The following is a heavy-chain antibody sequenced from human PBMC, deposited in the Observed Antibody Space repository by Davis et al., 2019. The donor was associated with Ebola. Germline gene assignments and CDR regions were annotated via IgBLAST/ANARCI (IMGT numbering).Heavy chain of an antibody. V-gene: IGHV1-69*13. J-gene: IGHJ4*02. Sequence: SVKVSCKTSGGSFSSHPISWVRQAPRQGLEWMGGIIPIFDTPHYAQKFQGRITITADASTSTAYMELRSLGSEDTAKYFCARDFDGGNYNLDYWAREPRSPSP. CDR1: GGSFSSHP. CDR2: IIPIFDTP. D-gene: IGHD3-9*01. CDR3: ARDFDGGNYNLDY.